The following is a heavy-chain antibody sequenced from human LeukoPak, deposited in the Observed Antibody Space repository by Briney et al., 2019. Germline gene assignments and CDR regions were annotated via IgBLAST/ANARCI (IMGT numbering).Heavy chain of an antibody. CDR3: ARGPLLRYFDWLSNNWFDP. J-gene: IGHJ5*02. V-gene: IGHV1-2*02. CDR1: GYTFTGYY. Sequence: ASVKVSCKASGYTFTGYYVHWVRQAPGQGLEWMGWINPNSGGTNYAQKFQGRVTMTRDASISTAYMELSRLRSDDTAVYYCARGPLLRYFDWLSNNWFDPWGQGTLVTVSS. CDR2: INPNSGGT. D-gene: IGHD3-9*01.